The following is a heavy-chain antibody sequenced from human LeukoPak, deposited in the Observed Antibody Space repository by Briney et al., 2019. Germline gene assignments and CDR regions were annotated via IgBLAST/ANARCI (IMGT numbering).Heavy chain of an antibody. CDR2: IRSSGSTI. D-gene: IGHD3-22*01. V-gene: IGHV3-11*04. CDR1: GFTFSDYY. J-gene: IGHJ4*02. Sequence: PGGSLRLSCAASGFTFSDYYMSWIRQAPGKGLEWVSNIRSSGSTIYIADSVKGRFTISRDNAKNSLYLQMNSLRAEDTAVYYCARAYCYDSSGAFDYWGQGTLVTVSS. CDR3: ARAYCYDSSGAFDY.